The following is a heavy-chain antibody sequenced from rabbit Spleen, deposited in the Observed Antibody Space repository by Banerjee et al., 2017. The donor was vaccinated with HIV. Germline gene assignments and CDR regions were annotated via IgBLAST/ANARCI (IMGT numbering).Heavy chain of an antibody. CDR3: ARDTGSSFSIYGMDL. V-gene: IGHV1S40*01. Sequence: QSLEESGGDLVKPGASLTLTCKAPGASFTSGYDMCWVRQAPGKGLEWIACVHAGNSGNTYYATWAKGRFTISKTSSNTVTLQMTSLTVADTATYFCARDTGSSFSIYGMDLWGPGTLVTVS. D-gene: IGHD8-1*01. CDR1: GASFTSGYD. CDR2: VHAGNSGNT. J-gene: IGHJ6*01.